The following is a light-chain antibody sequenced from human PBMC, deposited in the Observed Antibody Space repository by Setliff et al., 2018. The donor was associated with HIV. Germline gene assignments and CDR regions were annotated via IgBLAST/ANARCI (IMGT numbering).Light chain of an antibody. V-gene: IGLV2-14*03. CDR2: DVS. J-gene: IGLJ1*01. CDR3: SSYTSSSTQV. Sequence: QSALTQPASVSGSPGQSITISCTGTSSDVGGYNYVSWYQQHPGKAPKLMIYDVSNRPSGVSNRFSGSKSGNTASLTISGPQAEDEADYYCSSYTSSSTQVFGTGTKATVL. CDR1: SSDVGGYNY.